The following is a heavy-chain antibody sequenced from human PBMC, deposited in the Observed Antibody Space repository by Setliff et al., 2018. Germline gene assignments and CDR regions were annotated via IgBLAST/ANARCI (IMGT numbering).Heavy chain of an antibody. Sequence: SETLSLTCTVSGGSISSGGYYWSWIRQHPGKGLEWIGYIYYSGSTYYNPSLKSRVTISVDTSKNQFSLKLSSVTAADTAVYYCARGEYSYGPPVFSYYYMDVWGKGTTVTVSS. V-gene: IGHV4-31*03. CDR2: IYYSGST. J-gene: IGHJ6*03. D-gene: IGHD5-18*01. CDR1: GGSISSGGYY. CDR3: ARGEYSYGPPVFSYYYMDV.